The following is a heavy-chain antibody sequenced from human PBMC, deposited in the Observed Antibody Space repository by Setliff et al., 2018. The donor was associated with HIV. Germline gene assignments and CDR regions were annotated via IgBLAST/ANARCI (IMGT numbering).Heavy chain of an antibody. CDR2: IYYDGRT. CDR1: GGSIRTGAYY. J-gene: IGHJ4*02. Sequence: SETLSLTCTVSGGSIRTGAYYWGWIRQPPGKGLEWIGSIYYDGRTFYKPSLKSRVTISVDTSKNQFSLKLSSVTAADTAVYYCARQNSGYAPGPFDYWGQGILVTVSS. D-gene: IGHD5-12*01. CDR3: ARQNSGYAPGPFDY. V-gene: IGHV4-39*01.